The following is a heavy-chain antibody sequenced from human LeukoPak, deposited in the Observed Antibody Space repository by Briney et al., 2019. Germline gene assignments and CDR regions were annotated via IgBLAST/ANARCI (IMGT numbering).Heavy chain of an antibody. J-gene: IGHJ3*02. V-gene: IGHV1-69*04. CDR3: ASSGRGYSYGFYAFDI. CDR2: IIPILGIA. Sequence: SVKVSCKASVGSFSSYAISWVRQAPGQGLEWMGRIIPILGIANYAQKFQGRVTITADKSTSTAYMELSSLRSEDTAVYYCASSGRGYSYGFYAFDIWGQGTMVTVSS. CDR1: VGSFSSYA. D-gene: IGHD5-18*01.